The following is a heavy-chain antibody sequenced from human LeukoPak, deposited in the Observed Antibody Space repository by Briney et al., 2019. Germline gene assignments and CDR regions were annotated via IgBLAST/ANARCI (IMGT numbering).Heavy chain of an antibody. Sequence: ASVKVSCKASGYTFTNNYMHWVRQAPGQGLEWMGIINPSGDNTWYAQKFQGRVTLTRDMATSTDYMEVSSLRSEDTAVYYCARDNSLGDSAWWFDPWGQGTLVTVSS. CDR3: ARDNSLGDSAWWFDP. CDR2: INPSGDNT. D-gene: IGHD5-12*01. V-gene: IGHV1-46*01. CDR1: GYTFTNNY. J-gene: IGHJ5*02.